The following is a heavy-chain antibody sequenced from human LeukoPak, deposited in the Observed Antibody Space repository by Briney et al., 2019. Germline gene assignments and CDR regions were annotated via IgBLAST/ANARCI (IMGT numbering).Heavy chain of an antibody. CDR1: GFTFSSYS. Sequence: PGGSLRLSCAASGFTFSSYSMNWVRQAPGKGLEWVSSISSSSSYIYYADSVKGRFTISRDNAKNSLYLQMNSLRAEDTAVYYCARKNFMDDILTGYHDYWGQGALVTVSS. J-gene: IGHJ4*02. CDR2: ISSSSSYI. CDR3: ARKNFMDDILTGYHDY. D-gene: IGHD3-9*01. V-gene: IGHV3-21*01.